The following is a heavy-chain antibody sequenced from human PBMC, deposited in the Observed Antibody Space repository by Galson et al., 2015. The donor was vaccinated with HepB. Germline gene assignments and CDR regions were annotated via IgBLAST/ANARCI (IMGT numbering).Heavy chain of an antibody. V-gene: IGHV1-69*13. CDR2: IIPIFGTA. CDR3: ARGYYGGNHVFESDYYYYGMDV. D-gene: IGHD4-23*01. CDR1: GGTFSSYA. J-gene: IGHJ6*02. Sequence: SVKVSCKASGGTFSSYAISWVRQAPGQGLEWMGGIIPIFGTANYAQKFQGRVTITADESTSTAYMELSSLRSEDTAVYYCARGYYGGNHVFESDYYYYGMDVWGQGTTVTVSS.